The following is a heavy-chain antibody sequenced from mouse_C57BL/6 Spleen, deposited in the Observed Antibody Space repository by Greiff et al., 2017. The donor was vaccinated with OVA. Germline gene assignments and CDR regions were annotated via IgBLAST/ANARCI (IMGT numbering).Heavy chain of an antibody. CDR2: ISDGGSYT. V-gene: IGHV5-4*01. CDR3: ARDDYDYDEGAWFAY. Sequence: EVKLVESGGGLVKPGGSLKLSCAASGFTFSSYAMSWVRQTPEKRLEWVATISDGGSYTYYPDNVKGRFTISRDNAKNNLYLQMSHLKSEDTAMYYCARDDYDYDEGAWFAYWGQGTLVTVSA. CDR1: GFTFSSYA. J-gene: IGHJ3*01. D-gene: IGHD2-4*01.